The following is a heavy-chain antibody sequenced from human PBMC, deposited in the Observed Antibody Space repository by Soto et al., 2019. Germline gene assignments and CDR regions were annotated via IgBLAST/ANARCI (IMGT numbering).Heavy chain of an antibody. CDR2: MNPNSANT. D-gene: IGHD1-26*01. V-gene: IGHV1-8*01. CDR1: GYTFTSYD. Sequence: QVQLVQSGAEVRKPGASVKVSCKASGYTFTSYDIGWVRQATGQGLEWMGWMNPNSANTGHAQKFQGRVTMTRDTSISTAYMELNSLTSEDTAVYYCARAIRDQLLSDYWGQGTLVTVSS. CDR3: ARAIRDQLLSDY. J-gene: IGHJ4*02.